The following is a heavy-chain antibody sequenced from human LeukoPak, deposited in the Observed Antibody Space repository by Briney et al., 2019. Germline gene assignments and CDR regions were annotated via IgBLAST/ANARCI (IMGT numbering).Heavy chain of an antibody. J-gene: IGHJ3*02. Sequence: PGGSLRLSCAASGFTVSSNYMSWVRQAPGKGPEWVSSISSSSSYIYYADSVKGRFTISRDNAKNSLYLQMNSLRAEDTAVYYCARERAGSLAFDIWGQGTMVTVSS. CDR3: ARERAGSLAFDI. V-gene: IGHV3-21*01. CDR1: GFTVSSNY. CDR2: ISSSSSYI.